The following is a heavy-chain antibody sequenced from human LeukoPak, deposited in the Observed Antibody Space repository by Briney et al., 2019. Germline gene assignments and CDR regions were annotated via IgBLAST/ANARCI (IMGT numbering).Heavy chain of an antibody. Sequence: SETLSLTCNVSGGSMSGSYWSWIRQPPGEGLEWIGYIYYTGSTNYNPSLKSRVTISVDRSKNQFSLKLSSVTAADTAVYYCARGRNYYDSSGYFFDYWGQGTLVTVSS. CDR1: GGSMSGSY. V-gene: IGHV4-59*12. D-gene: IGHD3-22*01. CDR3: ARGRNYYDSSGYFFDY. CDR2: IYYTGST. J-gene: IGHJ4*02.